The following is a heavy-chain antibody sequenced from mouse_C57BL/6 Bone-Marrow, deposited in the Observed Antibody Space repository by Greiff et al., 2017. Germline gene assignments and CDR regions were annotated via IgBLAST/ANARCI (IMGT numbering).Heavy chain of an antibody. CDR1: GYTFTNYW. Sequence: QVQLQQSEAELVKPGASVKLSCKASGYTFTNYWMHWVKQRPGQGLEWIGMMYPSGGSPNYNEKFKSEATLTADKSSRTAYMQLSSLTSEDSAVYFCARSYDGNDYKMDYGGQGTAITVSS. V-gene: IGHV1-64*01. D-gene: IGHD2-3*01. CDR2: MYPSGGSP. CDR3: ARSYDGNDYKMDY. J-gene: IGHJ4*01.